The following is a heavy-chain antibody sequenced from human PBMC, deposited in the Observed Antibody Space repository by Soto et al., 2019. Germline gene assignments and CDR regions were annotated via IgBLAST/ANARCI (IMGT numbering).Heavy chain of an antibody. J-gene: IGHJ4*02. D-gene: IGHD3-10*01. CDR2: IYYSGST. Sequence: SETLSLTCTVSGGSISSSSYYWGWIRQPPGKGLEWIGSIYYSGSTYYNPSLKSRVTISVDTSKNQFSLKLSSVTAADTAVYYCARHDPSVLWFGELSTGGSWPYWGQGTLVTVSS. CDR3: ARHDPSVLWFGELSTGGSWPY. CDR1: GGSISSSSYY. V-gene: IGHV4-39*01.